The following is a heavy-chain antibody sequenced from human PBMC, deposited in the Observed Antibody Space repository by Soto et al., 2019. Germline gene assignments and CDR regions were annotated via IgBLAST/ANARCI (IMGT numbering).Heavy chain of an antibody. D-gene: IGHD3-22*01. CDR2: IYYGGST. J-gene: IGHJ4*01. Sequence: TLSLTCTVSGCSISSGGYYWSWIRQHPGKGLEWNGYIYYGGSTYYNPSLKSRATISGDTSKNQFSLKLSSVTAADTAVYYCARGGYYYENSGQNAYDYWGQGILVTVSS. CDR3: ARGGYYYENSGQNAYDY. CDR1: GCSISSGGYY. V-gene: IGHV4-31*03.